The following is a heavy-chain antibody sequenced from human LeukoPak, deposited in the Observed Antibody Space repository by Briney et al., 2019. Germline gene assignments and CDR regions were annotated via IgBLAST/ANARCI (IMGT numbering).Heavy chain of an antibody. J-gene: IGHJ4*02. CDR1: GFTFSSYA. Sequence: GGSLRLSCAASGFTFSSYAMSWVRQAPGKGLERVSAISGSGGSTYYADSVKGRFTISRDNSKNTLYLQMNSLRAEDTAVYYCAKDTGGDSRPFDYWGQGTLVTVSS. V-gene: IGHV3-23*01. CDR3: AKDTGGDSRPFDY. D-gene: IGHD2-21*02. CDR2: ISGSGGST.